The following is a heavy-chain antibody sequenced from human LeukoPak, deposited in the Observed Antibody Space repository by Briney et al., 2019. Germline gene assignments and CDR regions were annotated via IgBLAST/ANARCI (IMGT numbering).Heavy chain of an antibody. J-gene: IGHJ4*02. Sequence: SETLSLTCTVSGGSISSYYWGWLRQPAGKGLEWIGRIYTSGRTNYNPSLKSRLTMSVDTSKNQFSLKLSFVTAADTAVYYCARQGSYFDYWAQGTLVTVSS. CDR2: IYTSGRT. CDR3: ARQGSYFDY. CDR1: GGSISSYY. V-gene: IGHV4-4*07.